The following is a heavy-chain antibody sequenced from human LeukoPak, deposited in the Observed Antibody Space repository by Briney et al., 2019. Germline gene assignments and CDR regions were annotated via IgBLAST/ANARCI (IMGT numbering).Heavy chain of an antibody. Sequence: ASVKVSCKASGYTFTSYYMHWVRQAPGQGLEWMGIINPSGGSTSYAQKFQGSVTMTRDTSTTTVYMELSSLRSEDTAVYYCARDKVAGNPDYWGQGTLVTVSS. CDR2: INPSGGST. D-gene: IGHD6-19*01. CDR3: ARDKVAGNPDY. V-gene: IGHV1-46*01. J-gene: IGHJ4*02. CDR1: GYTFTSYY.